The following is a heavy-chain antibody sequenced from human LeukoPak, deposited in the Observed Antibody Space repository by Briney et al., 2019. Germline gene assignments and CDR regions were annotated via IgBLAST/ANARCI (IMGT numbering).Heavy chain of an antibody. V-gene: IGHV3-21*01. J-gene: IGHJ4*02. CDR2: ISSSSSYI. CDR3: ASPFVCVDTAMDAGCYFDY. CDR1: GFTFSSYS. Sequence: GGSLRLSCAASGFTFSSYSMNWVRQAPGKGLERVSSISSSSSYIYYADSVKGRFTISRDNAKNSLYLQMNSLRAEDTAVYYCASPFVCVDTAMDAGCYFDYWGQGTLVTVSS. D-gene: IGHD5-18*01.